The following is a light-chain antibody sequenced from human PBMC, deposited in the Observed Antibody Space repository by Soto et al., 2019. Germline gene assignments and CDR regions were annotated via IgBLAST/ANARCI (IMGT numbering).Light chain of an antibody. CDR2: DVT. J-gene: IGLJ1*01. V-gene: IGLV2-11*01. CDR3: CSHSASYTFV. CDR1: SSDVGGYNC. Sequence: LTQPRSVSGSPGQSVTISCTGTSSDVGGYNCVSWYQQHPGKAPQLIIYDVTQRPSGVPDRFSGSKSGNTASLSISGLQAEDEADYYCCSHSASYTFVFGTGTKVTV.